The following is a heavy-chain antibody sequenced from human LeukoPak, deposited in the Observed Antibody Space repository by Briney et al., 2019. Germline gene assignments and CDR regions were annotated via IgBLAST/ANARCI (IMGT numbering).Heavy chain of an antibody. V-gene: IGHV3-30*02. CDR3: AKDPGEQQLVPGGDP. CDR2: VRYDGSNE. Sequence: GGSLRLSCAASGITFSRYGMHWVRQAPGKGLEWVAFVRYDGSNEYYADSVKGRFTISRDNSKNTLYLQMNSLRAEDTAVYYCAKDPGEQQLVPGGDPWGQGTLVTVSS. CDR1: GITFSRYG. J-gene: IGHJ5*02. D-gene: IGHD6-13*01.